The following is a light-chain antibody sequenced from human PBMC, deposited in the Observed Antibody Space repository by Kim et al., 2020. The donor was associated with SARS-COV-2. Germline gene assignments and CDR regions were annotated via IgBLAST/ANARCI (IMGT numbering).Light chain of an antibody. CDR1: SSNIRSNT. Sequence: QSVLTQPPSASGTPGQRVTISCSGSSSNIRSNTVNWYQHLPGTAPKLLIYSNNQRPSGVPDRFSGSKSGTSASLAISGLQSEDEADYYCAAWDDSLNGPHVVFGGGTQLTVL. CDR3: AAWDDSLNGPHVV. J-gene: IGLJ2*01. V-gene: IGLV1-44*01. CDR2: SNN.